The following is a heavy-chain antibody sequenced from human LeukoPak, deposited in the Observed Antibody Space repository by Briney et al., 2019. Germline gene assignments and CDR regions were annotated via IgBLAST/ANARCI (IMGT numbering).Heavy chain of an antibody. J-gene: IGHJ3*02. CDR1: GGSISSYY. Sequence: SETLSLTCTVSGGSISSYYWSWIRQPAGKGLEWIGRIYTSASTNYNPSLKSRVTMSVDTSKNQFSLKLSSVTAADTAVYYCAKDGPAVATYGKGDAFDIWGQGTMVTVSS. D-gene: IGHD5-12*01. CDR3: AKDGPAVATYGKGDAFDI. V-gene: IGHV4-4*07. CDR2: IYTSAST.